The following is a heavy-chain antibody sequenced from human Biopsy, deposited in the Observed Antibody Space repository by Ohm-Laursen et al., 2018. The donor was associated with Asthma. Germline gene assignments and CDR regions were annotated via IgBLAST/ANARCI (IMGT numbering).Heavy chain of an antibody. Sequence: TLSLTCSLSSGSGGYMRSGNYYWGWIRQPPGKGLEWIGSIYYSGTTYYNPSLEGRVTVPADTSKNQFSLKLTSVTAADTAVYYCVRGSSSWHHGPFHYYYGLDVWGQGTTATVSS. CDR1: SGSGGYMRSGNYY. J-gene: IGHJ6*02. D-gene: IGHD6-13*01. CDR3: VRGSSSWHHGPFHYYYGLDV. CDR2: IYYSGTT. V-gene: IGHV4-39*01.